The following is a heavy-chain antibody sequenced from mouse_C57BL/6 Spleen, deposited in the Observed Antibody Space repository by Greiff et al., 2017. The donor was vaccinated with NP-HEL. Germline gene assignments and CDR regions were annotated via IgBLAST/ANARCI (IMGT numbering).Heavy chain of an antibody. V-gene: IGHV14-4*01. CDR1: GFNIKDDY. CDR2: IDPENGDT. J-gene: IGHJ2*01. Sequence: EVNVVESGAELVRPGASVKLSCTASGFNIKDDYMHWVKQRPEQGLEWIGWIDPENGDTEYASKFQGKATITADTSSNTAYLQLSSLTSEDTAVYYCTNGGYYSNSLLDYWGQGTTLTVSS. CDR3: TNGGYYSNSLLDY. D-gene: IGHD2-5*01.